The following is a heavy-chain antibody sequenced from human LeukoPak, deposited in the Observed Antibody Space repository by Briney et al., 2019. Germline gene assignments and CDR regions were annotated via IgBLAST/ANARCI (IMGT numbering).Heavy chain of an antibody. D-gene: IGHD3-3*01. CDR1: GGSISSYY. J-gene: IGHJ6*02. CDR2: IYYSGST. V-gene: IGHV4-59*08. CDR3: ASLTIFGGYYGMDV. Sequence: PSETLSLTCTVSGGSISSYYWGWIRQPPGKGLEWIGYIYYSGSTNYNPSLKSRVTISVDTSKNQFSLKLSSVTAADTAVYYCASLTIFGGYYGMDVWGQGTTVTVSS.